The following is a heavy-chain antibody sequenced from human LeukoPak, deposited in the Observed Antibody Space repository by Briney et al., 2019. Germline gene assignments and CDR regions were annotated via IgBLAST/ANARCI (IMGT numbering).Heavy chain of an antibody. D-gene: IGHD5-24*01. Sequence: ASVKVSCRASGYTFTNYYMHWVRQAPGQGLEWMGIINPSGGSTTYAQKFQDRVTMTRDMSTSTVYMELSSLRSEDTAVYCCARNRWLDCWGQGTLVTVPS. J-gene: IGHJ4*02. CDR3: ARNRWLDC. V-gene: IGHV1-46*01. CDR2: INPSGGST. CDR1: GYTFTNYY.